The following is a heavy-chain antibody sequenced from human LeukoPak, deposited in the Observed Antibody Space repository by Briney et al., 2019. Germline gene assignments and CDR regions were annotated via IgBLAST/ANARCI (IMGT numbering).Heavy chain of an antibody. D-gene: IGHD5-24*01. V-gene: IGHV1-69*05. CDR3: ARERTRDGHNWVLDY. J-gene: IGHJ4*02. CDR1: GGTFSSYA. CDR2: IIPIFGTA. Sequence: SVKVSCKASGGTFSSYAISWGRQGPGQGLEWMGRIIPIFGTANYAQKFQGRVTITTDESTSTAYMELSSLRSEDTAVYYCARERTRDGHNWVLDYWGQGTLVTVSS.